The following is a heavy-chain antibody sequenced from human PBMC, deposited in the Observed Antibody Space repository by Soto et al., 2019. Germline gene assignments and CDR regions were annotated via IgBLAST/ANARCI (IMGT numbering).Heavy chain of an antibody. V-gene: IGHV3-7*01. CDR1: GFTFSSYW. D-gene: IGHD3-9*01. J-gene: IGHJ4*02. Sequence: GGSLRLSCAASGFTFSSYWMSWVRQAPGKGLEWVANIKQDGSEKYYVDSVKGRFTISRDNAKNSLYLQMNSLRAEDTAVYYCARDRAQKYYDILTLFDYWGQGTLVTVSS. CDR3: ARDRAQKYYDILTLFDY. CDR2: IKQDGSEK.